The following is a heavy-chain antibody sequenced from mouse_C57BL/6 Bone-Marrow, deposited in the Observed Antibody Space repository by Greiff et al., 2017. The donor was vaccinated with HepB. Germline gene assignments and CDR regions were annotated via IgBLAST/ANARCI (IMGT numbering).Heavy chain of an antibody. CDR2: INPNNGGT. Sequence: VQLQQSGPELVKPGASVKIPCKASGYTFTDYNMDWVKQSHGKSLEWIGDINPNNGGTIYNQKFKGKATLTVDKSSSTAYMELRSLTSEDTAVYDCARGTVVATSRYFDYWVQGTTLTVSS. J-gene: IGHJ2*01. CDR1: GYTFTDYN. CDR3: ARGTVVATSRYFDY. V-gene: IGHV1-18*01. D-gene: IGHD1-1*01.